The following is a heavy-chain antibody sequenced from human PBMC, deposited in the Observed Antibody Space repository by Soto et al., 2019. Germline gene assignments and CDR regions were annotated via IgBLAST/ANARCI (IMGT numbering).Heavy chain of an antibody. V-gene: IGHV3-30*03. Sequence: QVQLVESGGGVVQPGRSLRLSCASSGFSFSTHGMQWVRQAPGKGLEWVAIISYDGTYRPYADFARGRFTISRDNSQKTLYLQMNSLRPEDTALYYCATDRALGATLGAIDFWGQGTLVTVSS. CDR2: ISYDGTYR. CDR1: GFSFSTHG. J-gene: IGHJ4*02. D-gene: IGHD1-26*01. CDR3: ATDRALGATLGAIDF.